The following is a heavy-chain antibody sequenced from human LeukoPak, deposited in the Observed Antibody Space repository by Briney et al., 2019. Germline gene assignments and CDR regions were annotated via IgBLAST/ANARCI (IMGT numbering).Heavy chain of an antibody. D-gene: IGHD3-22*01. J-gene: IGHJ6*02. CDR2: INSDGSST. Sequence: GGSLRLSCAASGFTFSSCWMHWVRQAPGKGLVWVSRINSDGSSTSYADSVKGRFTISRDNAKNTLYLQMNSLRAEDTAVYYCAREHGYYDSSGYAYYYYYGMDVWGQGTTVTVSS. CDR3: AREHGYYDSSGYAYYYYYGMDV. V-gene: IGHV3-74*01. CDR1: GFTFSSCW.